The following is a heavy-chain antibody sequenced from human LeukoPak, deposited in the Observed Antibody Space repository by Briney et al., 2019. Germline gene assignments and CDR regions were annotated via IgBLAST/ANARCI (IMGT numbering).Heavy chain of an antibody. V-gene: IGHV5-51*01. CDR3: ARHATRSGYYPDAFDI. D-gene: IGHD3-22*01. Sequence: GGSLKISCWGSGYSFTSYWIVWGRQKPGKGLEWMVIIFPGDSDTRYSPSFQGQVTSSADKSISTAYLQWSSLKASDTAKYYCARHATRSGYYPDAFDIWGQGTMVTVSS. CDR2: IFPGDSDT. J-gene: IGHJ3*02. CDR1: GYSFTSYW.